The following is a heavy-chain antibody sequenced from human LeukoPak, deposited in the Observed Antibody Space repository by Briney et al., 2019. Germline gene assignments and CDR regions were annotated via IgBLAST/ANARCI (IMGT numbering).Heavy chain of an antibody. CDR2: IKQDGSET. J-gene: IGHJ4*02. D-gene: IGHD5-18*01. CDR3: ARLPLTARRHFEY. CDR1: GFTFSTYW. Sequence: GGSLRLSCAPSGFTFSTYWMSWVRQAPGKGLEWVANIKQDGSETYYVDSVKGRFTISRDNAKNSLYLQMNSLRAEDTAVYYCARLPLTARRHFEYWGQGTLVTVSS. V-gene: IGHV3-7*05.